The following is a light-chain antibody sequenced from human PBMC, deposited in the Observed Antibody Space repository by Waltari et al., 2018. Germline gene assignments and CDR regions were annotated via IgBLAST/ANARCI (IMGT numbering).Light chain of an antibody. CDR3: QQRVSWPVT. CDR1: QAVSNY. CDR2: DAS. Sequence: EIVLTQSPGTLSVSPGETATLSCRAIQAVSNYLGWYQQKPGQPPRLLINDASNRAPGVPARFSGSGSGTDFTLTISSLEPEDFGVYYCQQRVSWPVTFGQGTKLEIK. V-gene: IGKV3-11*01. J-gene: IGKJ2*01.